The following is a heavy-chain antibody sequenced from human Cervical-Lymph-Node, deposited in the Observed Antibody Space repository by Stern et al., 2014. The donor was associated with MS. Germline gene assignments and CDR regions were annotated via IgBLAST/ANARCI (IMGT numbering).Heavy chain of an antibody. CDR3: ARDKSEYGSGSSLYGMDV. D-gene: IGHD3-10*01. V-gene: IGHV1-2*06. CDR2: INPNGGDT. J-gene: IGHJ6*02. Sequence: DQLVESGAEVKKPGASVKVSCKASGYLFTGYYMHWVRQAPGQGLEWMGRINPNGGDTNYALKFQGRVTMTRDKSNSTAYMELSRLSSDDTAVYYCARDKSEYGSGSSLYGMDVWGQGTTVTVSS. CDR1: GYLFTGYY.